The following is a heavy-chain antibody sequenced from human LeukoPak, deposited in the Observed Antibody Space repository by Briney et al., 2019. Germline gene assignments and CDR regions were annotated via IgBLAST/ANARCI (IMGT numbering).Heavy chain of an antibody. CDR1: RFTFSRYA. V-gene: IGHV3-30-3*01. Sequence: GGSLRLSCAASRFTFSRYAMHWVRQAPGKGLEWVAVISYDGNNKYYAASVKGRFTISRDNSKNTLYLQMNSLKTEDTAVYYCTRRPGDTGDYWGQGTLVTVSS. D-gene: IGHD7-27*01. CDR3: TRRPGDTGDY. J-gene: IGHJ4*02. CDR2: ISYDGNNK.